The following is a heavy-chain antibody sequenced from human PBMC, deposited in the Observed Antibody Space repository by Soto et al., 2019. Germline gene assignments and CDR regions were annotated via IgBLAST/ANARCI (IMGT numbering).Heavy chain of an antibody. J-gene: IGHJ4*02. CDR2: IYWDDDK. Sequence: SGPTLVNPTQTLTLTCTFSGFSLSTSGVGVGWIRQPPGKALEWHALIYWDDDKRYSPPLKSRLTITNDTSKNQVVLTRTHLDPVDTATYYWAHRLLAAGGTGFDCWGQGTLVTVSS. V-gene: IGHV2-5*02. D-gene: IGHD6-13*01. CDR3: AHRLLAAGGTGFDC. CDR1: GFSLSTSGVG.